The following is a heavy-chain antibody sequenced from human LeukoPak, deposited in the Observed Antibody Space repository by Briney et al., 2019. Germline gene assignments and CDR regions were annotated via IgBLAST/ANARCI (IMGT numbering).Heavy chain of an antibody. CDR1: GYTFTSYG. CDR3: ARGLPAVAGRPIRSGHNWFDP. J-gene: IGHJ5*02. CDR2: ISAYNGNT. Sequence: GASVKVSCKASGYTFTSYGISWVRQAPGQGLEWMGWISAYNGNTNYAQKLQGRVTMTTDTSTSTAYMELRSLRSDDTAVYYCARGLPAVAGRPIRSGHNWFDPWGQGTLVTVSS. V-gene: IGHV1-18*01. D-gene: IGHD6-19*01.